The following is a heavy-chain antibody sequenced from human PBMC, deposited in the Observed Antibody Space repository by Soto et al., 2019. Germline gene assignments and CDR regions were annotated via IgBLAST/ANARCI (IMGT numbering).Heavy chain of an antibody. J-gene: IGHJ5*02. CDR2: INPNSGGT. D-gene: IGHD2-21*02. V-gene: IGHV1-2*02. CDR3: ARDGEHIVVVTANLNWFDP. Sequence: QVQLVQSGAEVKKPGASVKVSCKASGYTFTGYYMHWVRQAPGQGLEWMGWINPNSGGTNYAQKLQGRVTMTRDTSISTAYMELSRLRSDDTAVYYCARDGEHIVVVTANLNWFDPWGQGTLVTVSS. CDR1: GYTFTGYY.